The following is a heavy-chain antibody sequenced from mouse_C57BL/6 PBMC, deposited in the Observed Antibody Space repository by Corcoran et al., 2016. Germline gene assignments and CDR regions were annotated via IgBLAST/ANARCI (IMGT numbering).Heavy chain of an antibody. CDR3: ARSSGYYGRGNAMDY. V-gene: IGHV1-19*01. D-gene: IGHD1-1*01. Sequence: EVQLQQSGPVLVKPGASVKMSCKASGYTFTDYYMNWVKQSHGKSLEWIGVINPYNGGTSYNQKFKDKATLTVDKSSSTAYMELNSLTSEDSAVYYCARSSGYYGRGNAMDYWGQGTSVTVSS. J-gene: IGHJ4*01. CDR2: INPYNGGT. CDR1: GYTFTDYY.